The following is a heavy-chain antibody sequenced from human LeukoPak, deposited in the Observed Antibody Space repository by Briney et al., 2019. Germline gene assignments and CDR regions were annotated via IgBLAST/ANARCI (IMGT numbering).Heavy chain of an antibody. V-gene: IGHV4-31*03. J-gene: IGHJ4*02. CDR1: GASISSGGYY. CDR3: ARTSGYDYFDY. Sequence: PSQTLSLTCSVSGASISSGGYYWSWIRQHPGKGLEWIGYINYRGSTYNNASLESRVSISVDTSKNQLSLKLSSVTAADMAVYYCARTSGYDYFDYWGQGALVTVSS. CDR2: INYRGST. D-gene: IGHD5-12*01.